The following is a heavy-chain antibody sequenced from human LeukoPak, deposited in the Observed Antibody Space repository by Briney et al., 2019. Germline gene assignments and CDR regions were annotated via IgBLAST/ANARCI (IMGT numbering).Heavy chain of an antibody. Sequence: SGTLSLTCAVSGGSISGDNWWNWVRQSPGKGLGWIGEIYHSGSTSYNPSLKSRVTISVDKSKNQFSLKMTSVTAADTAVYYCVRHHYYDSSGYPDYWGQGTLVTVSS. J-gene: IGHJ4*02. V-gene: IGHV4-4*02. D-gene: IGHD3-22*01. CDR2: IYHSGST. CDR3: VRHHYYDSSGYPDY. CDR1: GGSISGDNW.